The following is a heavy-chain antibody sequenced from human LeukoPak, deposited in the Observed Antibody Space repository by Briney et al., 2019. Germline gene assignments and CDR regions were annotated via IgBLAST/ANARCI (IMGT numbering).Heavy chain of an antibody. J-gene: IGHJ4*02. Sequence: GSLRLSCAASGFTFSSYSMNWVRQAPGKGLEWVSSISSSSSYIYYADSVKGRFTISRDNAKNSLYLQMNSLRAEDTAVYYCARDQGMGATEYFDYWGQGTLVTVSS. CDR3: ARDQGMGATEYFDY. D-gene: IGHD1-26*01. CDR1: GFTFSSYS. CDR2: ISSSSSYI. V-gene: IGHV3-21*01.